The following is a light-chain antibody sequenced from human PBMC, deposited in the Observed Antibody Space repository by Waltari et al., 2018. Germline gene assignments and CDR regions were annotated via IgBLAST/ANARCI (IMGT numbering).Light chain of an antibody. CDR1: QSILYSPDKRNY. Sequence: DIVMTQSPDSLAVSLGERATIDCKSSQSILYSPDKRNYLNWLQQKPGQPPKLLIYWASIRESGVPSRFSGSGSGTEFTLTISSLQPDDFATYYCQQYNSYLRTFGQGTKVEIK. CDR2: WAS. J-gene: IGKJ1*01. V-gene: IGKV4-1*01. CDR3: QQYNSYLRT.